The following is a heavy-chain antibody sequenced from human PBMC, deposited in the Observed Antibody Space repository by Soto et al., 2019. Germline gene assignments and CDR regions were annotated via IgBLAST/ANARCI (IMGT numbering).Heavy chain of an antibody. CDR1: GFSFSAYR. Sequence: EVQLVESGGGFVQPGGSLRLSCAASGFSFSAYRMNWVRQAPGKGLEWVSYISSSSSSMYYAGSVKGRFTISRDNAQNALFLQMNSLTDEDTAVYYCARDWTYCSGGSCYYGMDVW. CDR2: ISSSSSSM. J-gene: IGHJ6*01. D-gene: IGHD2-15*01. CDR3: ARDWTYCSGGSCYYGMDV. V-gene: IGHV3-48*02.